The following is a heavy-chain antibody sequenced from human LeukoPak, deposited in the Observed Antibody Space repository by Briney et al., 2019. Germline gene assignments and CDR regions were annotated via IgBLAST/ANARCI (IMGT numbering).Heavy chain of an antibody. CDR3: ARRTGEWGGHLDF. CDR2: MSYSGST. Sequence: SETLSLTCTVSGVSISSFYWSWIREPPGKGLEWLGSMSYSGSTSYNPSLQSRVTISADTSKNQLSLKVNSLTAADTAFYYCARRTGEWGGHLDFWGQGTLVTVSS. J-gene: IGHJ4*02. CDR1: GVSISSFY. D-gene: IGHD1-26*01. V-gene: IGHV4-59*08.